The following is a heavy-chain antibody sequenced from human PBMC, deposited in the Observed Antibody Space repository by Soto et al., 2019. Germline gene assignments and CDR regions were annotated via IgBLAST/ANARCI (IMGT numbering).Heavy chain of an antibody. CDR1: GGSISSDY. CDR2: VHYTGST. CDR3: ARWVIRRFDY. V-gene: IGHV4-59*08. J-gene: IGHJ4*02. Sequence: QVQLQESGPGLVKPSETLSLTCTVSGGSISSDYWMWIRQPPGMGLEWIGFVHYTGSTNYNPSLKSRVTISLETSKKQFSLRLDSVTAADTAVYYCARWVIRRFDYWGQGTLVTVSS. D-gene: IGHD3-16*02.